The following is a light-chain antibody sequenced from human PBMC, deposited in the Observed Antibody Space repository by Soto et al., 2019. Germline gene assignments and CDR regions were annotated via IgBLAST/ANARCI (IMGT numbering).Light chain of an antibody. J-gene: IGKJ1*01. Sequence: DIHMTQSPSSLSASVGDRVTITCRASQDISYYLNWYQHKPGTAPKLLIFGASHLQTGVPSRFSGSGSGTDFSLTISSLQSEDYATYYCQQSYSTLSAVGQGNKVEIK. CDR2: GAS. CDR3: QQSYSTLSA. CDR1: QDISYY. V-gene: IGKV1-39*01.